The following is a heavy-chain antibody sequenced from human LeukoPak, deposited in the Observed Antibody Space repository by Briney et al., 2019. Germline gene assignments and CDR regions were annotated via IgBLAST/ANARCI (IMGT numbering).Heavy chain of an antibody. V-gene: IGHV5-51*01. J-gene: IGHJ4*02. D-gene: IGHD2-2*01. CDR2: IYPGDSDT. Sequence: GESLKISCKGSGYSFTSYWIGWVRQMPGKGLEWMGIIYPGDSDTRYSPSFQGQVTISADKSISTAYLQWGSLKASDTAMYYCARIKGDRRYCSSTSCSYYFDYWGQGTLVTVSS. CDR3: ARIKGDRRYCSSTSCSYYFDY. CDR1: GYSFTSYW.